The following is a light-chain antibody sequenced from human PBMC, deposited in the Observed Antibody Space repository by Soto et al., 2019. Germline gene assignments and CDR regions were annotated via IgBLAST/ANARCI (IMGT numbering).Light chain of an antibody. Sequence: EIVMTQSPPTLSVSPGERATLSCRASQTISRNLAWYQQRPGQAPRLLMFGASTRAPGIPARFSGSGSGTEFTLTISRLEPEDFAVYYCQQRSNFITFGQGTRLEIK. V-gene: IGKV3-15*01. CDR3: QQRSNFIT. CDR2: GAS. J-gene: IGKJ5*01. CDR1: QTISRN.